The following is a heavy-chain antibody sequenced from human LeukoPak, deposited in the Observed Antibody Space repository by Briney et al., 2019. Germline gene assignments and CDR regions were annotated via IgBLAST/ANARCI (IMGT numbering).Heavy chain of an antibody. J-gene: IGHJ4*02. V-gene: IGHV1-18*01. CDR2: ISVNNGNT. D-gene: IGHD1-1*01. CDR1: GYTFTSSG. CDR3: ARDFAPPGTTGAYFDY. Sequence: GASVKVSCKASGYTFTSSGISWVRQAPGQGLEWMGWISVNNGNTNYAQKLQDRVTMTADTSTSTAYMELRSLRSDDTAVYYCARDFAPPGTTGAYFDYWGQGTLVTVSS.